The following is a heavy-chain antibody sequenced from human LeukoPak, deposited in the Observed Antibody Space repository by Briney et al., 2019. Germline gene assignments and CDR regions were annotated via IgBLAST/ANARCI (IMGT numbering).Heavy chain of an antibody. D-gene: IGHD4-11*01. CDR3: AKDAQRGFDYSNSLEY. J-gene: IGHJ4*02. CDR2: IWSDGSNQ. Sequence: GGSLRLSCAAAKFTFSHYGMHWVRQAPGKGLEWVAVIWSDGSNQYHADSVRGRFTISRDNSKNTVYLQMNSLRVEDTGVYYCAKDAQRGFDYSNSLEYWGQGILVTVSS. V-gene: IGHV3-33*06. CDR1: KFTFSHYG.